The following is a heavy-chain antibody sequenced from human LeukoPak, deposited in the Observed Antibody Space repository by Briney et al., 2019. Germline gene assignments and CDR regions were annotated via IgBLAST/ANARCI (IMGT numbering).Heavy chain of an antibody. Sequence: ASVKVSCKASGYTFTGYYMHWVRQAPGQGLEWMGWINPNSGGTNYAQKFQGRVTMTRDTSISTAYMELSRLRSDDTAAYYCARDLLWTGENFDYWGQGTLVTVSS. CDR2: INPNSGGT. V-gene: IGHV1-2*02. CDR3: ARDLLWTGENFDY. D-gene: IGHD3-10*01. CDR1: GYTFTGYY. J-gene: IGHJ4*02.